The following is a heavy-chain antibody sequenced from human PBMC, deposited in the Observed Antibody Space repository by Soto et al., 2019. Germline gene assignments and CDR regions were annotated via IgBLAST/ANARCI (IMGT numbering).Heavy chain of an antibody. V-gene: IGHV4-31*03. Sequence: QVQLQESGPGLVKPSQTLSLTCTVSGGSISSGGYYWSWIRQHPGKGLEWIGYIYYSGSTYYNPSRKSRVTISVDTSKNQFSLKLSSVTAADTAVYYCARDGGGRDYYYGMDVWGQGTTVTVSS. CDR2: IYYSGST. D-gene: IGHD2-15*01. J-gene: IGHJ6*02. CDR1: GGSISSGGYY. CDR3: ARDGGGRDYYYGMDV.